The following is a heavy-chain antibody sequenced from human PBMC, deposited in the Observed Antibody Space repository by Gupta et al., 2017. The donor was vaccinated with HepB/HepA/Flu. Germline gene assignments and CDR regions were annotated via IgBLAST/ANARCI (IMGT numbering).Heavy chain of an antibody. CDR3: ARDDYGALAY. J-gene: IGHJ4*02. CDR1: GYTCISYA. CDR2: INTDNGNT. Sequence: QLQRVQSRAEEMRHGVSVKVSCTTAGYTCISYAIYWVRQAPGQRPEWMGWINTDNGNTKYSQKFQVTVTITRDTSAGASYMELSSLTSEDTAVYYCARDDYGALAYWGQGTLVTVSS. V-gene: IGHV1-3*05. D-gene: IGHD4-17*01.